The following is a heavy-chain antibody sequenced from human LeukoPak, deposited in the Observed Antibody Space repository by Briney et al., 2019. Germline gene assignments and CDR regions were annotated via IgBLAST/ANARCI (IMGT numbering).Heavy chain of an antibody. V-gene: IGHV1-2*06. Sequence: ASVKVSCKASGYTFTGYYMHWVRQAPGQGLEWMGRINPNSGGTNYAQKFQGRVTMTRDTSTSTVYMELSSLRSEDTAVYYCASHQLELGSTWGQGTLVTVSS. CDR1: GYTFTGYY. J-gene: IGHJ5*02. D-gene: IGHD1-7*01. CDR3: ASHQLELGST. CDR2: INPNSGGT.